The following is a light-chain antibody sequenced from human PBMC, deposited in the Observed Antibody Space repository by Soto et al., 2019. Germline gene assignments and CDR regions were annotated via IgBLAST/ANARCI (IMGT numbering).Light chain of an antibody. V-gene: IGLV1-44*01. CDR3: STWDDSLNGWV. J-gene: IGLJ3*02. CDR1: ISNIGKDT. Sequence: QSVLTQPPSVSGTPGLRVNISCSGGISNIGKDTVNWYQQLPGTAPKLLMFNEDKRPSGVPDRFSGSRSCTSASLAISGLQSDDEAVYFCSTWDDSLNGWVFGGGTKLTVL. CDR2: NED.